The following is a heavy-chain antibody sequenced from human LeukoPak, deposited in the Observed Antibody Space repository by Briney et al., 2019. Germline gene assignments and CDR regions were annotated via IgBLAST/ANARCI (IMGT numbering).Heavy chain of an antibody. Sequence: ASVKVSCKASGGTFSSYAISWVRQAPGQGLEWMGRIIPILGIANYAQKFQGRVTITADKSTSTAYMELSSLRSEDTAVYYCARDEYSSSSGDWFDPWGQGTPVTVSS. CDR1: GGTFSSYA. D-gene: IGHD6-6*01. V-gene: IGHV1-69*04. J-gene: IGHJ5*02. CDR3: ARDEYSSSSGDWFDP. CDR2: IIPILGIA.